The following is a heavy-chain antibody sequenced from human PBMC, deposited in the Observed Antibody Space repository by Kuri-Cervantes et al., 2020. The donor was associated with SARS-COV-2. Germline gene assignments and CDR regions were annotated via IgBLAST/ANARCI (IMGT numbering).Heavy chain of an antibody. CDR2: IRYDGSNK. J-gene: IGHJ2*01. CDR1: GFTFSSYW. V-gene: IGHV3-30*02. CDR3: ASNQISYGGKSGSYWYFDL. D-gene: IGHD4-23*01. Sequence: GESLKISCAASGFTFSSYWMSWVRQAPGKGLEWVAFIRYDGSNKYYADYVKGRFTISRDNSKNTQYLQMNSLRAEDTAVYYCASNQISYGGKSGSYWYFDLWGRGTLVTVSS.